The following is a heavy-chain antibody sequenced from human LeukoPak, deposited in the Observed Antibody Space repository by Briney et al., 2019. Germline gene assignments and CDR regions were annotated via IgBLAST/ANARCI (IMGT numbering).Heavy chain of an antibody. CDR3: AHRPRAAAGHNWFDP. D-gene: IGHD6-13*01. J-gene: IGHJ5*02. V-gene: IGHV2-5*01. CDR1: GFSLSTSGVG. Sequence: SGPTLVKPTQTLTLTCTFSGFSLSTSGVGVGWIRQPPGKALEWLALIYWNDDKRYSPSLKSRLTITKDTSKNQVVLTMTNMDPVDTATYYCAHRPRAAAGHNWFDPWGQGTLVTVSS. CDR2: IYWNDDK.